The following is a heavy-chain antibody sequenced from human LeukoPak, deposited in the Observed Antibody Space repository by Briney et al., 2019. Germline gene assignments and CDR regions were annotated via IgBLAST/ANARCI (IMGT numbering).Heavy chain of an antibody. CDR3: TRGWSVFDY. Sequence: GGSLRLSCAGSGFTFSIYGMHWVRQAPDKGLEWVAVISYDGTNKYYADSVKGRFTISRDNSKNTLNLQMHSLRAEDTAVYYCTRGWSVFDYWGQGTLVTVSS. J-gene: IGHJ4*02. CDR1: GFTFSIYG. V-gene: IGHV3-30*03. CDR2: ISYDGTNK.